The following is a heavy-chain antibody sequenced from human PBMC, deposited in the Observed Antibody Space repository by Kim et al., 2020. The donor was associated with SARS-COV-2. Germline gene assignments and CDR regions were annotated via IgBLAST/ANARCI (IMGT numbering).Heavy chain of an antibody. Sequence: GGSLRLSCTASGFTFGDYAMSWFRQAPGKGLEWVGFIRSKAYGGTTEYAASVKGRFTISRDDSKSIAYLQMNSLKTEDTAVYYCTRDIERDYGGNYNVGGYWGQGTLVTVSS. J-gene: IGHJ4*02. CDR2: IRSKAYGGTT. D-gene: IGHD4-17*01. CDR3: TRDIERDYGGNYNVGGY. V-gene: IGHV3-49*03. CDR1: GFTFGDYA.